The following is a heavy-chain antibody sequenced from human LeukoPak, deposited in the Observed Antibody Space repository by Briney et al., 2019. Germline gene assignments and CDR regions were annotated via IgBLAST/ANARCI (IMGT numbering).Heavy chain of an antibody. CDR1: GLTFNRYN. V-gene: IGHV3-21*01. Sequence: GGSLTLSCAASGLTFNRYNMNWLRRAPGKGLEWVSFISTSSSYIYYADSVRGRFTISRDNAKNSLYLQINSPRVEDTAVYYCASLAGGYFFDHWGQGTLVTVSS. D-gene: IGHD1-26*01. J-gene: IGHJ4*02. CDR3: ASLAGGYFFDH. CDR2: ISTSSSYI.